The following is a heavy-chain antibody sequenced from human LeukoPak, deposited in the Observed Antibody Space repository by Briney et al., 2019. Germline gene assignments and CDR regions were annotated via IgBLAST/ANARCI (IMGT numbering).Heavy chain of an antibody. CDR2: ISSSGSTI. V-gene: IGHV3-48*03. CDR3: ARYSYGDWYFDL. D-gene: IGHD5-18*01. J-gene: IGHJ2*01. CDR1: GFTFSSYE. Sequence: GGSLRLSCAASGFTFSSYEMNWVRQAPGKGLEWVSYISSSGSTIYYADSVKGRFTISRDNAKNSLYLQMNSLRAEGTAVYYCARYSYGDWYFDLWGRGTLVTVSS.